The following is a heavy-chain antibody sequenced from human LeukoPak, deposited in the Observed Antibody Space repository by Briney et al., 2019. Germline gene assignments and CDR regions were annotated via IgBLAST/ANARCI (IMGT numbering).Heavy chain of an antibody. CDR1: GGSISSYY. CDR2: IYTSGST. J-gene: IGHJ4*02. Sequence: SETLSLTCTVCGGSISSYYWSWIRQPPGKGLEWIGYIYTSGSTNYNPSLKSRVTISVDTSKNQFSLKLSSVTAADTAVYYCARHVGSSSLIFDYWGQGTLVTVSS. V-gene: IGHV4-4*09. D-gene: IGHD6-6*01. CDR3: ARHVGSSSLIFDY.